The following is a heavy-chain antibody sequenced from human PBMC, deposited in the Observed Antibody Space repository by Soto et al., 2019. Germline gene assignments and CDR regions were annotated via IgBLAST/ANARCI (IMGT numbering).Heavy chain of an antibody. D-gene: IGHD2-21*02. CDR2: IINKANSYTT. V-gene: IGHV3-72*01. CDR1: GFTFSDHY. CDR3: NRDLAPGIPRGVDV. J-gene: IGHJ6*02. Sequence: EVQLVESGGGLVQPGGSLRLSCAASGFTFSDHYMDWVRQAPGKGLEWVGRIINKANSYTTEYAASVKGSFTISRDDSTNSRYLQMNSLNTEDTAVYYCNRDLAPGIPRGVDVWGQVITVTVSS.